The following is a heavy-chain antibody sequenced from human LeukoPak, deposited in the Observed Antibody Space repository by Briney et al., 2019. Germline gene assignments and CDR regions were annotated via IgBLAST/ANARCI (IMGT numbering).Heavy chain of an antibody. V-gene: IGHV3-30-3*01. D-gene: IGHD2-2*01. CDR2: ISYDGSNK. J-gene: IGHJ4*02. Sequence: GRSLRLSCAASGFTFSSYAMHWVRQAPGKGLGWVAVISYDGSNKYYADSVKGRFTISRVTSKNTLHLQMNSLRAEDTAVYYCVRSNNNDYWGQGTLVTVSS. CDR1: GFTFSSYA. CDR3: VRSNNNDY.